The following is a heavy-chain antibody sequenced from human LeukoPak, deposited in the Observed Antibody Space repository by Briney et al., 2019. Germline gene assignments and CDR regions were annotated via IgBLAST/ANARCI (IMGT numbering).Heavy chain of an antibody. D-gene: IGHD5-24*01. CDR2: INPSGGST. CDR3: ARTQGWLQSDFDY. J-gene: IGHJ4*02. CDR1: GYTFTSYY. V-gene: IGHV1-46*01. Sequence: GASVKVSCKASGYTFTSYYIHWVRQAPGQGLEWMGIINPSGGSTSYAQKFQGRVTITADKSTSTAYMELSSLRSEDTAVYYCARTQGWLQSDFDYWGQGTLVTVSS.